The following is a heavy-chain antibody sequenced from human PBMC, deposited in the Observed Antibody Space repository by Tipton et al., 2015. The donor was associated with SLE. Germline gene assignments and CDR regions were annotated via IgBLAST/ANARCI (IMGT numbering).Heavy chain of an antibody. D-gene: IGHD3-22*01. J-gene: IGHJ4*02. CDR2: VHYRGNT. CDR3: ARGRLLEEYFDF. CDR1: GGSVISTFYY. V-gene: IGHV4-39*07. Sequence: GLVKPSETLSLTCTVSGGSVISTFYYWAWVRQAPGKGLEWIGSVHYRGNTLYNPSLVSRVTISVDTSNNQFSLKLTSVTAGDTAVYYCARGRLLEEYFDFWGRGILVPVSS.